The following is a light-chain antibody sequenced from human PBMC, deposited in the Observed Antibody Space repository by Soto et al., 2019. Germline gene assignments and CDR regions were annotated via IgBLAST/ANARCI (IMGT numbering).Light chain of an antibody. CDR3: SSYAGGNNIMV. CDR1: TSDVGAYSF. J-gene: IGLJ2*01. Sequence: QSALTQPRSVSGSPGQSITISCTGSTSDVGAYSFASWYQQHPGAAPKLLIHDVNKRPPGVPDRFSASKSGNTASLTISGLQAEDEADYFCSSYAGGNNIMVFGGGTKLTVL. CDR2: DVN. V-gene: IGLV2-11*01.